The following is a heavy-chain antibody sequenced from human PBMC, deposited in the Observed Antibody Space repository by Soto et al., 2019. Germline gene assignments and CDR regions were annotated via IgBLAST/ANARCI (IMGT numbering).Heavy chain of an antibody. CDR3: AREEAAASTGVDY. J-gene: IGHJ4*02. CDR2: INPTSLGP. CDR1: GYTFPGSY. V-gene: IGHV1-2*02. D-gene: IGHD6-13*01. Sequence: ASVNVSCKASGYTFPGSYIHWVRQAPGQGRQRXGWINPTSLGPTCAQHFQRRVTMTRDTSLRTAYMELSRLRSDDTAVYYCAREEAAASTGVDYWGQGTLVTVSS.